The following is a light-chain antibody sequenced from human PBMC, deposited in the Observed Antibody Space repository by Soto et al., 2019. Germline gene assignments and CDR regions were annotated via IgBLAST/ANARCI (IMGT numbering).Light chain of an antibody. V-gene: IGKV3D-20*02. CDR1: QTVRNNY. Sequence: EFVLTQSPGTLYLSPGERATLSCRASQTVRNNYLAWYQQKPGQAPRLLIYDASSRATGIPDRFSGGGSGTDFTLTISSLEPEDFAVYYCQQRSNWPRTFGQGTLLEIK. CDR2: DAS. J-gene: IGKJ5*01. CDR3: QQRSNWPRT.